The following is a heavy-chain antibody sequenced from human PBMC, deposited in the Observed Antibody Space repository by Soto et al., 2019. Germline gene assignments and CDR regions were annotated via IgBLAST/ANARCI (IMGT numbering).Heavy chain of an antibody. D-gene: IGHD2-15*01. CDR2: ISSSSSYI. J-gene: IGHJ6*03. Sequence: GGSLRLSCAASGFTFSSYSMNWVRQAPGKGLEWVSSISSSSSYIYYADSVKGRFTISRDNAKNSLYLQMNSLRAEDTAVYYCARDKEEYCSGGSCYSMDYYYYMDVWGKGTTVTVSS. CDR1: GFTFSSYS. CDR3: ARDKEEYCSGGSCYSMDYYYYMDV. V-gene: IGHV3-21*01.